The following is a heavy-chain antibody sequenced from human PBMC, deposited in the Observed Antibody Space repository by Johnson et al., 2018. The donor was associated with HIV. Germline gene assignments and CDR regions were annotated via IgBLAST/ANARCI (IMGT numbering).Heavy chain of an antibody. J-gene: IGHJ3*02. CDR3: ARGRTPDAFDI. CDR2: IYSGGST. D-gene: IGHD3-10*01. CDR1: GFTFDDYG. Sequence: VQLVESGGGVVRPGGSLRLSCAASGFTFDDYGMSWVRQAPGKGLEWVSVIYSGGSTYYADSVKGRFTISRDNSKNTLYLQMNSLRAEETAVYYCARGRTPDAFDIWGQGTMVTVSS. V-gene: IGHV3-66*01.